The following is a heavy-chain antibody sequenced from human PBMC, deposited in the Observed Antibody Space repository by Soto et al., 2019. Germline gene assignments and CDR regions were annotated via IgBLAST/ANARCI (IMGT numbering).Heavy chain of an antibody. D-gene: IGHD3-10*01. V-gene: IGHV4-59*01. Sequence: QVQLQESGPGLVKPSETLSLTCTVSDGSISSYYWSWIRQPPGKGLEWIGYIYYSGSTNYNPSLKSRVTISVDTSKNQFSLKLSSVTATDTAVYYCARAWGGAFDIWGQGTMSPSLQ. CDR1: DGSISSYY. J-gene: IGHJ3*02. CDR3: ARAWGGAFDI. CDR2: IYYSGST.